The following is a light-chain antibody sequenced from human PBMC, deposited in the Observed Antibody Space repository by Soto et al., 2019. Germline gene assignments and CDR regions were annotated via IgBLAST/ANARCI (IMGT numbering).Light chain of an antibody. V-gene: IGLV2-14*03. CDR3: SSYTTTSTL. J-gene: IGLJ2*01. Sequence: QSVLAQPRSVSGSPGQSVTVSCIGTSSDVGDYNSVSWYQQHPGKAPKLMIYDVSNRPSGVSNRFSGSKSGNTASLTISGLQAEDEADYYCSSYTTTSTLFGGGTKVTVL. CDR1: SSDVGDYNS. CDR2: DVS.